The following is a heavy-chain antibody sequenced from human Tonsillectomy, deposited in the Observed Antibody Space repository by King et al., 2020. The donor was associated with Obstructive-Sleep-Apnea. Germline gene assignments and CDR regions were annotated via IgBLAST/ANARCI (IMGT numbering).Heavy chain of an antibody. Sequence: VQLVESGGGLVQPGGSLRLSCAASGFTFSSYSINLGRQAPGKGLEWVSFISRSSSTIYYADSVKGRFTISRDNAKNSMYLQLNSLRAEDTAVYYWAREGPAAAGHYFDYWGQGTLVTVSS. J-gene: IGHJ4*02. D-gene: IGHD6-13*01. CDR2: ISRSSSTI. CDR3: AREGPAAAGHYFDY. CDR1: GFTFSSYS. V-gene: IGHV3-48*04.